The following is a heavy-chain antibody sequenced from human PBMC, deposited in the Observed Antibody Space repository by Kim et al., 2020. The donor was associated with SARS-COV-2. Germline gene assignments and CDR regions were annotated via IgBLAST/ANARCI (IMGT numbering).Heavy chain of an antibody. CDR2: ISYDGSKT. CDR3: AKDQAHYDILTGLDY. J-gene: IGHJ4*01. CDR1: GFTFSTYA. V-gene: IGHV3-30*18. Sequence: GGSLRLSCATFGFTFSTYAMHWVRQAPGKGLEYVALISYDGSKTYYGDSVKGRFTISRDNSKNTLSLQMNSLRAEDTAVYYCAKDQAHYDILTGLDYWG. D-gene: IGHD3-9*01.